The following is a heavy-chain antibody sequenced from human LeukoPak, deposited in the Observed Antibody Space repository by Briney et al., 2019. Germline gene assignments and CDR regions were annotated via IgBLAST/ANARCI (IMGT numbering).Heavy chain of an antibody. CDR2: IYYSGST. J-gene: IGHJ4*02. D-gene: IGHD6-13*01. V-gene: IGHV4-59*01. CDR3: ARVGKGIAAAGTS. Sequence: PSETLSLTCTVSGGSISSYYWSWIRQPPGKGLEWIGYIYYSGSTNYNPSLKSRVTISVDTSKNQFSLKLSSVTAADTAVYCCARVGKGIAAAGTSWGQGTLVTVSS. CDR1: GGSISSYY.